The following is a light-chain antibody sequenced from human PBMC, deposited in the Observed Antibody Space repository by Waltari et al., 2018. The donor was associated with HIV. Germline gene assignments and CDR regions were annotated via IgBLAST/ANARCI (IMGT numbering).Light chain of an antibody. J-gene: IGLJ3*02. CDR2: DNN. CDR3: AAWDDSLNGWV. V-gene: IGLV1-44*01. CDR1: SSNIGGNT. Sequence: QSVLTHPPSASGTPGQRVTIPCSGSSSNIGGNTINWYQHLPGTAPKLLIFDNNQRPSGVPDRFSGSKSGSSASLAIGGLQSEDEADYFCAAWDDSLNGWVFGGGTKLTVL.